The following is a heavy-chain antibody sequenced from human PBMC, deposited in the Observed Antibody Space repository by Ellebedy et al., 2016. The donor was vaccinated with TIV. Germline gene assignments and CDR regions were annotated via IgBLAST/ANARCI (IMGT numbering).Heavy chain of an antibody. V-gene: IGHV5-51*01. CDR2: IYPGHFDT. CDR1: GYSFSTYW. Sequence: QVSCKGSGYSFSTYWFGRVRQMIGKGLDRLGIIYPGHFDTRYSPSFQGQVTISADKSISTAYLQWSSLKDSDTARYLCARRDGSGSILDYWGQGTLVTVSS. D-gene: IGHD3-10*01. CDR3: ARRDGSGSILDY. J-gene: IGHJ4*02.